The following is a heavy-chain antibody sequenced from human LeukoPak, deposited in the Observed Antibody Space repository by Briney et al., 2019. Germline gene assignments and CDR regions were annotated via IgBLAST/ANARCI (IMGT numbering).Heavy chain of an antibody. CDR1: GGSISSYY. J-gene: IGHJ4*02. D-gene: IGHD3-22*01. V-gene: IGHV4-59*01. Sequence: SESLSLTCTVSGGSISSYYRSWIRQPPGKGLEWVGYICSSGSTNYNPSSKSRVTISVDTSKTQFSRKLSSVTAADTAVYYCARGGGYDSSGIFDYWGQGTLVT. CDR2: ICSSGST. CDR3: ARGGGYDSSGIFDY.